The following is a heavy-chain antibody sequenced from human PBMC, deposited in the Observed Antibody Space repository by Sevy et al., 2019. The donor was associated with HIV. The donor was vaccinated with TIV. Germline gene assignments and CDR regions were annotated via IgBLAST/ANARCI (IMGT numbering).Heavy chain of an antibody. D-gene: IGHD3-10*02. J-gene: IGHJ4*02. CDR3: TKESLRGTYIRGDFDH. V-gene: IGHV3-7*01. CDR1: GFTFNNYY. CDR2: IKNDGTEE. Sequence: GGSLRLSCAGSGFTFNNYYMGWVRQAPGKGLEWVANIKNDGTEEYYVDSLRGRFTISRDNAQNSLFLQMNNLTPNDTAVYFCTKESLRGTYIRGDFDHWGQGTLVTVSS.